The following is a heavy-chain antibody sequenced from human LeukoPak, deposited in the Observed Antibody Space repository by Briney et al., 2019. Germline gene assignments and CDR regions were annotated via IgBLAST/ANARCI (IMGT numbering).Heavy chain of an antibody. V-gene: IGHV3-30*03. CDR3: ARGSGSGWLLDR. CDR1: GFTFSSHA. CDR2: VSYDGSDK. J-gene: IGHJ5*02. D-gene: IGHD6-19*01. Sequence: GGSLRLSCAASGFTFSSHAIHWVRQTPGRGLEWVAVVSYDGSDKYFADSVMGRLTISRDNSKSTAYLHMNSLTAEDAAVYYCARGSGSGWLLDRWGQGALVTVSS.